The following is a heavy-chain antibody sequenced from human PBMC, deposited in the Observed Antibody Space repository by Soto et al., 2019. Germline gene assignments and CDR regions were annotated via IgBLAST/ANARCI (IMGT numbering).Heavy chain of an antibody. Sequence: QITLKESGPTLVKPTQTLTLTCTFSGFSLSTRGVAVGWFRQPPGKALEWLALIYWDEDKWYSPSLKSRLTLTEDTSKNQVVLPMTNMDPVDTATYYCAHRPRGYAYYFDYWGQGTLVTVSS. D-gene: IGHD5-12*01. J-gene: IGHJ4*02. CDR1: GFSLSTRGVA. CDR2: IYWDEDK. CDR3: AHRPRGYAYYFDY. V-gene: IGHV2-5*02.